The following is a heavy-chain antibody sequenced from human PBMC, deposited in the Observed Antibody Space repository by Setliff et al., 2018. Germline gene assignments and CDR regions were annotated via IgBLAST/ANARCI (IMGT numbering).Heavy chain of an antibody. J-gene: IGHJ3*02. CDR2: IKQDGGKT. CDR3: AKGGDWDDQHYAFDI. CDR1: GFTFNTFW. Sequence: PGGSLRLSCAASGFTFNTFWMTWVRQAPGKGLEWVANIKQDGGKTYYVDSVKGRFSISRDNAKNSLYLQINDLRAEDTALYFCAKGGDWDDQHYAFDIWGQGTMVTVSS. V-gene: IGHV3-7*03. D-gene: IGHD1-1*01.